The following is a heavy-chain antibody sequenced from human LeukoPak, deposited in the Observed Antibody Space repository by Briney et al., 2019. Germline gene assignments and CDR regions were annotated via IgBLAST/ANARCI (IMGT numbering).Heavy chain of an antibody. J-gene: IGHJ5*02. CDR1: GGTFSSYA. Sequence: GASVKVSCKASGGTFSSYAISWVRQAPGQGLEWMGGIIPIFGTANYAQKFQGRVTITTDESTSTAYMELSSLRSEDTAVYCCARDGTSGSYYQWFDPWGQGTLVTVSS. CDR2: IIPIFGTA. V-gene: IGHV1-69*05. CDR3: ARDGTSGSYYQWFDP. D-gene: IGHD1-26*01.